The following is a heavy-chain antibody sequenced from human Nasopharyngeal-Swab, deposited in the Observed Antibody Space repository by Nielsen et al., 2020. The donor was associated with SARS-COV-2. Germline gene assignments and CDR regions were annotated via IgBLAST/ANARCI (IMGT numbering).Heavy chain of an antibody. V-gene: IGHV4-39*01. CDR3: ARHLRDGVVVAAPYYFDY. J-gene: IGHJ4*02. Sequence: SETLSLTCTVSGGSISSSSYYWGWIRQPPGKGLEWIGSIYYSGSTYNNPSLKSRVTISVDTSKNQFSLKLSSVTAADTAVYYCARHLRDGVVVAAPYYFDYWGQGTLVTVSS. D-gene: IGHD2-15*01. CDR2: IYYSGST. CDR1: GGSISSSSYY.